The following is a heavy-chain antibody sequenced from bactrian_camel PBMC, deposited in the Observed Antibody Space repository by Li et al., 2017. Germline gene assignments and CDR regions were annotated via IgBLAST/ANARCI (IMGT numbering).Heavy chain of an antibody. J-gene: IGHJ6*01. CDR3: AVCVGDGSWYEGAEFGY. Sequence: VQLVESGGGPVEAGGSLRLSCRVDGFQFCRHCMAWFRQTPEKEREGIAAIYSGGGSTYYADSVKGRFTISQDNSTVWLQMNNLKPEDSAMYYCAVCVGDGSWYEGAEFGYWGQGTQVTVS. CDR1: GFQFCRHC. D-gene: IGHD6*01. V-gene: IGHV3S40*01. CDR2: IYSGGGST.